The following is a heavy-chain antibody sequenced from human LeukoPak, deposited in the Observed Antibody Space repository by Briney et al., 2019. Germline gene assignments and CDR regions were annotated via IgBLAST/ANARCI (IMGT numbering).Heavy chain of an antibody. V-gene: IGHV1-46*01. CDR1: GYTFTSYY. CDR3: ARDVASSGYYWD. J-gene: IGHJ4*02. D-gene: IGHD3-22*01. Sequence: ASVKVSCKASGYTFTSYYMHWVRQAPGQGLEWMGIINPSGGSASYAQKFQGRVTMTRDTSTSTVYMEVSSLRSEDTAVYYCARDVASSGYYWDWGQGTLVTVSS. CDR2: INPSGGSA.